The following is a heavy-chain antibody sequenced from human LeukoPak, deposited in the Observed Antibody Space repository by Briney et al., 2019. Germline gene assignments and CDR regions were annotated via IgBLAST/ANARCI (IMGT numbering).Heavy chain of an antibody. CDR3: GRDLNWGAFDI. CDR1: GFTFTHYG. J-gene: IGHJ3*02. D-gene: IGHD7-27*01. V-gene: IGHV3-23*01. CDR2: IRANGKTT. Sequence: GGTLRLSCAASGFTFTHYGMNWVRQAPGKGLEWGSGIRANGKTTYYADSVRGRFTISRDNSRSMVWLQMNSLTAEDTAMYYCGRDLNWGAFDIRGLGTLVTVSS.